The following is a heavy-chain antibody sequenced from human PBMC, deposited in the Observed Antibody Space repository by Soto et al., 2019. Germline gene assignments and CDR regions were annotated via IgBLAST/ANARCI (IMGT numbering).Heavy chain of an antibody. CDR3: ARVGNWNDGLGS. CDR1: GDSITTNDW. V-gene: IGHV4-4*02. D-gene: IGHD1-1*01. Sequence: SETLSLTCTVSGDSITTNDWWNWVRQPPGKGLEWIGEIFHGGNINYNPSLKSRVTVSVDTSKNQFSLKLTSVTAADTAVYYCARVGNWNDGLGSWGQGALVTVSS. CDR2: IFHGGNI. J-gene: IGHJ5*02.